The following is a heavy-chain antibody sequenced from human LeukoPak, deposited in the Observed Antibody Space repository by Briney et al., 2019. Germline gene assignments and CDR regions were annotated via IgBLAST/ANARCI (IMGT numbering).Heavy chain of an antibody. V-gene: IGHV4-38-2*02. CDR3: ASLATVTDAFDI. Sequence: SETLSLTCTVSGHSLSRGYFWGWIRPPPGKGLEWIGSIYHSGSTYYNPSLKSRVTISVDTSKNQFSLKLSSVTAAATAVYYCASLATVTDAFDIWGHGTMVTVSS. D-gene: IGHD4-17*01. CDR1: GHSLSRGYF. CDR2: IYHSGST. J-gene: IGHJ3*02.